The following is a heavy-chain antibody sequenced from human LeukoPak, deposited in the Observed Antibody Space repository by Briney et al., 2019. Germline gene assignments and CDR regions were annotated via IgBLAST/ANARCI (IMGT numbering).Heavy chain of an antibody. D-gene: IGHD3-10*01. Sequence: PSGTLSLTCAVSGGSISSSNWWNWVRQPPGKGLEWIGYIDDSGNTNYNPSLKSQVTISVDKSKNQFSLKLSFVTAADTAMYYCARSDYHNSGSHTVFDAFDIWGQGTRVTVSS. CDR2: IDDSGNT. J-gene: IGHJ3*02. CDR3: ARSDYHNSGSHTVFDAFDI. CDR1: GGSISSSNW. V-gene: IGHV4-4*02.